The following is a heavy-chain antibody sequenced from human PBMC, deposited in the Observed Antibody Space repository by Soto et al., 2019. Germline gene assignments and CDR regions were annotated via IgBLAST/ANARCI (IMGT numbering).Heavy chain of an antibody. D-gene: IGHD5-12*01. J-gene: IGHJ4*02. CDR2: IYPGDSDT. V-gene: IGHV5-51*01. CDR3: ARCFEDSGYVVLNYFDY. Sequence: GESLKISCKGSGYSFTSYWIGWVRQIPGKTLEWMGIIYPGDSDTRYSPSFQGQVTISADKSISTAYLQWSSLKASDTAMYYCARCFEDSGYVVLNYFDYWGQGTLVTVSS. CDR1: GYSFTSYW.